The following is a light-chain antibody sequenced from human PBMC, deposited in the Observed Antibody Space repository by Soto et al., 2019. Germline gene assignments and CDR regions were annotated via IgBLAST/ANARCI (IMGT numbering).Light chain of an antibody. CDR2: RVS. V-gene: IGKV2-30*01. CDR3: MQGTDWPPFT. J-gene: IGKJ2*01. CDR1: QSLVYSDGASY. Sequence: DVVMTQSPLSLPVTLGQPASISCRSSQSLVYSDGASYLSWFQQRPGQSPRRIIYRVSHRDSGVPDRFSGRGSCTDFTLKISRVEAEDVGIYSCMQGTDWPPFTFGQGTKLEIK.